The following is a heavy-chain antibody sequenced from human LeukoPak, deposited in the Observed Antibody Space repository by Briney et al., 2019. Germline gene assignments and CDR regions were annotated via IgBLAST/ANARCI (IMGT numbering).Heavy chain of an antibody. CDR2: IWYDGSNK. J-gene: IGHJ4*02. D-gene: IGHD4-17*01. CDR3: AKENDYGDSVPPPFDY. CDR1: GFTFSSYG. Sequence: GGSLRLSCAASGFTFSSYGMHWVRQAPGKGLEWVAVIWYDGSNKYYADSVKGRFTISRDNSENTLYLQMNSLRAEDTAVYYCAKENDYGDSVPPPFDYWGQGTLVTVSS. V-gene: IGHV3-30*02.